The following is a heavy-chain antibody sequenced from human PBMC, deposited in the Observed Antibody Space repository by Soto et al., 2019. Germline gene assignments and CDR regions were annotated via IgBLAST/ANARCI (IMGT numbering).Heavy chain of an antibody. CDR3: AINPKDYTNYVFYYYGMDV. Sequence: EVQLLESGGGLVQPGGSLRLSCAASGFTFISYAMSWVRQAPGKGLEWVSTISGSGGSTYYADSVKGRFTISRDNSKNTLYLQMNSLRAEDTAVYYCAINPKDYTNYVFYYYGMDVWGQGTTVTVSS. D-gene: IGHD4-4*01. V-gene: IGHV3-23*01. CDR1: GFTFISYA. CDR2: ISGSGGST. J-gene: IGHJ6*02.